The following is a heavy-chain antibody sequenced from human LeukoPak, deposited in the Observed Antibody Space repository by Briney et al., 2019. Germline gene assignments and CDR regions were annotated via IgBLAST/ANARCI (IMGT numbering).Heavy chain of an antibody. CDR3: ARARAESSGWSYFDY. V-gene: IGHV1-69*01. CDR2: IIPIFGTA. D-gene: IGHD6-19*01. CDR1: GGTFSSYA. J-gene: IGHJ4*02. Sequence: SVKVSCKASGGTFSSYAISWVRQAPGQGLEWMGGIIPIFGTANYAQKFQGRVTITADESTSTAYMELSSLRSEDTAVYYCARARAESSGWSYFDYWGQGTLVTVSS.